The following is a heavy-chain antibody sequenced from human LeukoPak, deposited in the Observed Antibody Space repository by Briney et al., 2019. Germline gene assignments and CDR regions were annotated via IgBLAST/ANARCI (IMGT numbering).Heavy chain of an antibody. V-gene: IGHV3-23*01. D-gene: IGHD5-12*01. CDR1: GFTFSSYA. CDR2: ISGSGGST. CDR3: ARVVYSGYDFRGAMDV. J-gene: IGHJ6*03. Sequence: GGSLRLSCAASGFTFSSYAMSWVRQAPGKGLEWVSGISGSGGSTYFADSVKGRFTISRDNSKTTLYLQMNSLRAEDTAVYYCARVVYSGYDFRGAMDVWGKGTTVTVSS.